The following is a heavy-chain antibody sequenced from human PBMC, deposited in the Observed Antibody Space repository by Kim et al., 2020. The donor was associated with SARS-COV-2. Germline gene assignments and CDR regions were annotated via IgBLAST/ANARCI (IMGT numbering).Heavy chain of an antibody. J-gene: IGHJ4*02. CDR3: ALFYGSGTYRNSYYFDS. D-gene: IGHD3-10*01. V-gene: IGHV3-74*01. CDR2: INSDGSST. Sequence: GGSLRLSCAASGFTFSNYLMHWVRQVPGKGLVWVSRINSDGSSTSYADSVKVRFTISRDNTKNTMFLQMNRLRAEDTAVYYCALFYGSGTYRNSYYFDSWGQGALVTVS. CDR1: GFTFSNYL.